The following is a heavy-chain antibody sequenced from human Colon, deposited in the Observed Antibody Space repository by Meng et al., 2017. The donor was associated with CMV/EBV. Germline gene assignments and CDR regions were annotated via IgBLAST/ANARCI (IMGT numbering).Heavy chain of an antibody. CDR1: GYTFTSYD. D-gene: IGHD3-22*01. CDR2: MNPNSGNT. V-gene: IGHV1-8*01. Sequence: ASVKVSCKASGYTFTSYDINWVRQAPGQGLEWMGWMNPNSGNTGYAQKFQGRVTMTRNTSISTAYMELSSLRSEDTAVYYCASSYYYDSSGYYDAGPPRDYYYGMDVWGQGTTVTVSS. J-gene: IGHJ6*02. CDR3: ASSYYYDSSGYYDAGPPRDYYYGMDV.